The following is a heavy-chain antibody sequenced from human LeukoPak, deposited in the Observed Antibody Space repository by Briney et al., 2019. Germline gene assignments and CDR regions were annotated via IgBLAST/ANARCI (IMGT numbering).Heavy chain of an antibody. CDR2: IYYTGST. CDR3: ATCLGRARSGYDY. CDR1: GGSLSTYY. V-gene: IGHV4-59*01. Sequence: PSETLSLTCTVSGGSLSTYYWSWVRQPPGKGLEWIGYIYYTGSTNYNPSLKSRVTISVDTSKNQFSLKLTSVTAADTAVYYCATCLGRARSGYDYWGQGTLVTVSS. D-gene: IGHD3-22*01. J-gene: IGHJ4*02.